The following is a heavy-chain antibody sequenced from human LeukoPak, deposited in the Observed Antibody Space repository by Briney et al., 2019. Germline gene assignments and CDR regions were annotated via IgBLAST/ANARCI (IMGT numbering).Heavy chain of an antibody. J-gene: IGHJ4*02. CDR2: IYYSGST. Sequence: SETLSLTCTVSGGSISSSSYYWGWIRQPPGKGLEWIGSIYYSGSTYYNPSLKSRVTISVDTSKNQFSLKLSSVTAADTAVYYCAILTYYDFWSGQVYYFDYWGQGTLITVSS. CDR1: GGSISSSSYY. D-gene: IGHD3-3*01. CDR3: AILTYYDFWSGQVYYFDY. V-gene: IGHV4-39*01.